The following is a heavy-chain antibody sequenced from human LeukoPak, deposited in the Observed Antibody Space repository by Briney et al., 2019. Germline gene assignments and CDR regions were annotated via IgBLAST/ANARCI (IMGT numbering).Heavy chain of an antibody. CDR3: ARELSAAATYYMDV. V-gene: IGHV1-69*16. Sequence: SVKVSCKASGGAFGGYTISWVRQAPGQGLEWMGGIIPMLRSSTYAQRFQGRLTITTDESTTTVHMELRSLGSEDTAVYFCARELSAAATYYMDVWGKGTTVAVSS. J-gene: IGHJ6*03. CDR1: GGAFGGYT. CDR2: IIPMLRSS. D-gene: IGHD2-15*01.